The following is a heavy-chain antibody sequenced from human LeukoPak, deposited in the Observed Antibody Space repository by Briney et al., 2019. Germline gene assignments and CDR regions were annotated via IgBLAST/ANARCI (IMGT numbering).Heavy chain of an antibody. J-gene: IGHJ4*02. D-gene: IGHD3-16*01. Sequence: SETLSLTCTVSGGSISSGSYYWSWFRQPAEKGLEWIGRIYTSGSTYYNPSLKSRVTISVDTSKNQFSLKLSSVTAADTAVYSCAGGGGYWGQGTLVTVSS. CDR2: IYTSGST. V-gene: IGHV4-61*02. CDR3: AGGGGY. CDR1: GGSISSGSYY.